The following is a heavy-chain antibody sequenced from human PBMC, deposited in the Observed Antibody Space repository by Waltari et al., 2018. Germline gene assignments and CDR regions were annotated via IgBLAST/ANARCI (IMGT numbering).Heavy chain of an antibody. Sequence: QVQLQQWGAGLLKPSETLSLTCAVYGGSFSGYYWSWIRQPPGQGLEWIGEINHSGSTNDTPSIKSRGTISVDTSKSQFSLKLSSVTAADTAVYYCARGGYCSGGSCYFKYAFDIWGQGTMVTVSS. CDR1: GGSFSGYY. J-gene: IGHJ3*02. CDR2: INHSGST. V-gene: IGHV4-34*01. CDR3: ARGGYCSGGSCYFKYAFDI. D-gene: IGHD2-15*01.